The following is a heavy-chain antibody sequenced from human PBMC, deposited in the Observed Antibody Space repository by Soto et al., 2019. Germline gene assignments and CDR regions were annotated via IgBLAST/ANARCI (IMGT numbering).Heavy chain of an antibody. V-gene: IGHV4-39*01. CDR2: IKYSGTT. D-gene: IGHD1-26*01. CDR1: GGPIRRRRFQ. Sequence: SDTLSLTGIVGGGPIRRRRFQCGWIRQGPGQGLEWIASIKYSGTTFYNPSLKSRVTLSVDTSKNQFALKLSSVTAAETAVYYCASHGITGRHYDGFDIWGQGTMVT. CDR3: ASHGITGRHYDGFDI. J-gene: IGHJ3*02.